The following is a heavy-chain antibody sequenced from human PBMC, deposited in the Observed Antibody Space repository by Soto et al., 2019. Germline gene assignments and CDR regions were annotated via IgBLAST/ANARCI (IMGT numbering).Heavy chain of an antibody. D-gene: IGHD3-3*01. Sequence: PSETLSLTCAVSGGSISSSNWWSWVRQPPGKGLEWIGEIYHSGSTNYNPSLKSRVTISVDKSKNQFSLKLSSVTAADTAVYYCARDRHRRQFGVVNIPRWFDPWGQGTLVTVSS. CDR3: ARDRHRRQFGVVNIPRWFDP. CDR2: IYHSGST. V-gene: IGHV4-4*02. J-gene: IGHJ5*02. CDR1: GGSISSSNW.